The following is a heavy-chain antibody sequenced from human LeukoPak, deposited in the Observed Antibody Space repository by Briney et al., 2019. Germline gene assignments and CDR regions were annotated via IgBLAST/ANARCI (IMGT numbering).Heavy chain of an antibody. D-gene: IGHD3-22*01. CDR1: RASVSSHH. J-gene: IGHJ4*02. Sequence: SETLSLTCAVSRASVSSHHWAWIRHPAGEGLERVGRVHFSGRTNYNPSLRSRVAISLDNSKNELSLTLNSVSAADTAVYYCARDESSRDDSGGYHYWGRGVLVTVSS. V-gene: IGHV4-4*07. CDR2: VHFSGRT. CDR3: ARDESSRDDSGGYHY.